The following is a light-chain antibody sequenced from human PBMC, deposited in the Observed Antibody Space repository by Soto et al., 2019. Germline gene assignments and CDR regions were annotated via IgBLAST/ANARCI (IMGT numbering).Light chain of an antibody. CDR3: QVWDRSSEHVV. Sequence: SYELTQPPSVSVAPGQTARITCGGDNIGSKTVHWYQQKPGQAPVLVVDDDSDRTSGIPERFSDSNSGNTAALTISRVEAGDEADYYCQVWDRSSEHVVFGGGTKVTVL. J-gene: IGLJ2*01. CDR1: NIGSKT. CDR2: DDS. V-gene: IGLV3-21*02.